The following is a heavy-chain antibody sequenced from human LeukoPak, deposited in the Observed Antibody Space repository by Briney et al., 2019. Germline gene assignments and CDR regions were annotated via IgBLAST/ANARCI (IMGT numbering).Heavy chain of an antibody. CDR1: GFTFSSYA. V-gene: IGHV3-30-3*01. CDR2: ISYDGSNK. D-gene: IGHD6-19*01. J-gene: IGHJ4*02. CDR3: ARDPRSGWYTIDY. Sequence: PGRSLRLSCAASGFTFSSYAMHWVRQAPGKGLEWVAVISYDGSNKYYADSVKGRFTISGDNSKNTLYLQMNSLRAEDTAVYYCARDPRSGWYTIDYWGQGTLVTVSS.